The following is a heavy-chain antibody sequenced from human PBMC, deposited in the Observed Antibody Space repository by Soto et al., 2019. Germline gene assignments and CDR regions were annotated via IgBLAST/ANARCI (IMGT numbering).Heavy chain of an antibody. CDR3: ARGGLRYFDWLFTRDYYYYYYMDV. V-gene: IGHV1-18*01. D-gene: IGHD3-9*01. CDR1: GYTFTSYG. J-gene: IGHJ6*03. CDR2: ISANNGNT. Sequence: ASVKVSCKASGYTFTSYGISWVRQAPGQGLEWMGWISANNGNTNYAQKFQGRVTMTRNTSISTAYMELSSLRSEDTAVYYCARGGLRYFDWLFTRDYYYYYYMDVWGKGTTVTVSS.